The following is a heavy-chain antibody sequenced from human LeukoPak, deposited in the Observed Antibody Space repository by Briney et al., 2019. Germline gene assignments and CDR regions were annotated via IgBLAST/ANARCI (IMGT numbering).Heavy chain of an antibody. CDR3: ARAGNTRFDY. J-gene: IGHJ4*02. CDR1: GFTFSSYE. D-gene: IGHD2/OR15-2a*01. CDR2: ISSSGSTI. Sequence: GGSLRLPCAASGFTFSSYEMNWVRQAPGKGLEWVSYISSSGSTIYYADSVKGRFTISRDNSKNTLYLQMNSLRAEDTAVYYCARAGNTRFDYWGQGTLVTVSS. V-gene: IGHV3-48*03.